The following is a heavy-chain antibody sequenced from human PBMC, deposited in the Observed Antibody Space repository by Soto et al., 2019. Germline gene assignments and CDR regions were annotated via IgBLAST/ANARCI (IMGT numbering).Heavy chain of an antibody. J-gene: IGHJ3*02. D-gene: IGHD3-22*01. CDR3: ARPRVYYDSSGYYHDPDAFDI. V-gene: IGHV3-33*01. Sequence: GSLRLSCAASGFTFSSYGMHWVRQAPGKGLEWVAVIWYDGSNKYYADSVKGRFTISRDNSKNTLYLQMNSLRAEDTAVYYCARPRVYYDSSGYYHDPDAFDIWGQGTMVTVSS. CDR2: IWYDGSNK. CDR1: GFTFSSYG.